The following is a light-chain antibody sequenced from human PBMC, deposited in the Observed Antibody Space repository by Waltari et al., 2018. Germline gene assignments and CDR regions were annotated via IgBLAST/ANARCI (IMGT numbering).Light chain of an antibody. CDR2: ASS. J-gene: IGKJ4*01. CDR1: NDVGTH. V-gene: IGKV1-12*01. CDR3: QQAHSVPLT. Sequence: TVGARNDVGTHVTGYYQKPCKSPKLLIYASSTLQRGFPWRFSGSGSGTYFTFTISSLQPEDSATYYCQQAHSVPLTFGGGTKVDVK.